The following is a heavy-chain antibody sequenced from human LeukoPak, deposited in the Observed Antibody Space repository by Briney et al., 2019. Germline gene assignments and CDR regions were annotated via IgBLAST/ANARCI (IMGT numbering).Heavy chain of an antibody. Sequence: SETLSLTCAVSGGSISRYYWSSIRQPPGKGLEWIGYIYDTGSTNYNPSLKSRVTISVDTSKNQFSLKLSSVTAADTAVYYCARDLRGITVAGPKNYYYMDVWGKGTTVTVSS. CDR1: GGSISRYY. D-gene: IGHD6-19*01. J-gene: IGHJ6*03. CDR3: ARDLRGITVAGPKNYYYMDV. CDR2: IYDTGST. V-gene: IGHV4-59*01.